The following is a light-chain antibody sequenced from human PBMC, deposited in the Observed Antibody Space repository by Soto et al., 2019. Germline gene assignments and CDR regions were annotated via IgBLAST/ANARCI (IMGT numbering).Light chain of an antibody. CDR1: SSDVGGYDY. J-gene: IGLJ1*01. V-gene: IGLV2-14*01. CDR3: TSYTSSSTQV. CDR2: EVT. Sequence: QSALTQPASVSGSPGQSITISCTGTSSDVGGYDYVSWYQQHPGTAPRLIIFEVTNRPSGASNRFSGSKSGNTASLTISGLQAEEADYYCTSYTSSSTQVFGTGTKVTVL.